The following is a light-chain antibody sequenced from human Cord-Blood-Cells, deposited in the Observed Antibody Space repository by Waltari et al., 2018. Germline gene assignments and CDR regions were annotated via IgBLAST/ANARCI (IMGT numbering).Light chain of an antibody. CDR2: DVS. CDR3: SSYTSSSTYV. J-gene: IGLJ1*01. V-gene: IGLV2-14*01. Sequence: QSALTQPASVSGSPGQSITISCTGTSSDVGGYNYVSWYQQHPGKAPKLMIYDVSKRPYGVSYRFSGSKSGHPAFLTISWLQAGDEAYYYCSSYTSSSTYVFGTGTKVTVL. CDR1: SSDVGGYNY.